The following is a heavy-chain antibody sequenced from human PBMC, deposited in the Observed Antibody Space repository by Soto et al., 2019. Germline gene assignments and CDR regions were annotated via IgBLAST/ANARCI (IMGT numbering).Heavy chain of an antibody. D-gene: IGHD6-13*01. Sequence: ASVKVSCKASGGTFSSYAISWVRQAPGQGLEWMGGIIPIFGTANYAQKFQGRVTITADKSTSTAYMELSSLRSEDTAVYYCARDRHSRAFDYWGQGTLVTVSS. CDR2: IIPIFGTA. CDR1: GGTFSSYA. CDR3: ARDRHSRAFDY. J-gene: IGHJ4*02. V-gene: IGHV1-69*06.